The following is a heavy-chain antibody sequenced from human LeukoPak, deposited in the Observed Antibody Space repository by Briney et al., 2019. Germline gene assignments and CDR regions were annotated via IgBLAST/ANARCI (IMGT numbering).Heavy chain of an antibody. CDR2: FSSTGDDT. CDR3: AKGMSIDILVGLEY. D-gene: IGHD3-9*01. J-gene: IGHJ4*02. V-gene: IGHV3-23*01. Sequence: GGSLRLLCAASGFTFSSHRMNWVRQAPGKGLGWVSAFSSTGDDTFYADSVRGNFTISRDNSKNTLYLQMNSLRAEDTALYYCAKGMSIDILVGLEYWGQGILVTVSS. CDR1: GFTFSSHR.